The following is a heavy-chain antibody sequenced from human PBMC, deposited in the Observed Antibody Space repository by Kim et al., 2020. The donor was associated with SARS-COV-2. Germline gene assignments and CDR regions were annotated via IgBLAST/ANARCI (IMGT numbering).Heavy chain of an antibody. J-gene: IGHJ4*02. V-gene: IGHV3-33*01. Sequence: GGSLRLSCAASGFTFSSYGMHWVRQAPGKGLEWVAVIWYDGSNKYYADSVKGRFTISRDNSKNTLYLQMNSLRAEDTAVYYCARGHTTSNYYDGTEWGQGTLVTVSS. CDR1: GFTFSSYG. CDR2: IWYDGSNK. D-gene: IGHD3-22*01. CDR3: ARGHTTSNYYDGTE.